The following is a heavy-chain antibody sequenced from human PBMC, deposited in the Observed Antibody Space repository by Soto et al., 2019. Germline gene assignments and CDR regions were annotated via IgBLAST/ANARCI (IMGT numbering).Heavy chain of an antibody. V-gene: IGHV4-4*07. CDR3: ARDTSSGWYARPHAFDI. CDR2: IYTSGST. Sequence: PSETLSLTCTVSGGSISSYYWSWIRQPAGKGLEWIGRIYTSGSTNYNPSLKSRVTMSVDTSKNQFSLKLSSVTAADTAVYYRARDTSSGWYARPHAFDIWGQGTMVTVSS. J-gene: IGHJ3*02. CDR1: GGSISSYY. D-gene: IGHD6-19*01.